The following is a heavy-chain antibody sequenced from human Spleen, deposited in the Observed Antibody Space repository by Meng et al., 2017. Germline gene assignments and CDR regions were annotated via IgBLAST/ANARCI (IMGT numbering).Heavy chain of an antibody. CDR3: ARDEDISAAGKLFGDY. CDR1: GYTFTSSD. D-gene: IGHD6-13*01. CDR2: INPKSGDT. V-gene: IGHV1-2*02. Sequence: HSGTEEKTPGSSVMVSCKASGYTFTSSDINWVRQATGQGLEWIGWINPKSGDTHYAQRFQGRVTMTGDTSISTAYMELSGLRSDDTAMYYCARDEDISAAGKLFGDYWGQGTLVTVSS. J-gene: IGHJ4*02.